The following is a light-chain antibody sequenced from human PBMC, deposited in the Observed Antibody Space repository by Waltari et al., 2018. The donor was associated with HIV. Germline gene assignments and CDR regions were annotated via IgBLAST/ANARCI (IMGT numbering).Light chain of an antibody. CDR1: SSDLGFYKF. V-gene: IGLV2-14*01. CDR3: SSYTSSRDVV. J-gene: IGLJ2*01. Sequence: QSALTQPASVSGSPGQSITISCTGTSSDLGFYKFVSWYQQHPGKAPKLMIYEVSNRPSGVSNRFSGSKSGNTASLTISGLQAEDETYYYCSSYTSSRDVVFGGGTKLTVL. CDR2: EVS.